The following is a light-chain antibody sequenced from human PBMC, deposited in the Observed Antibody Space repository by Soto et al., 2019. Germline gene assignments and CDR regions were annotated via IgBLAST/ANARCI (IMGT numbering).Light chain of an antibody. V-gene: IGKV3-15*01. CDR3: QQYNNWPRA. Sequence: EIVLTQSPATLSWSPGERATLSCRASQSVRSNLAWYQQKPGQAPRLLIYGASTRATGIPARFSGSGSGTEFTLAISSLQSEDFAVYYCQQYNNWPRAFGQGTKVDI. J-gene: IGKJ1*01. CDR1: QSVRSN. CDR2: GAS.